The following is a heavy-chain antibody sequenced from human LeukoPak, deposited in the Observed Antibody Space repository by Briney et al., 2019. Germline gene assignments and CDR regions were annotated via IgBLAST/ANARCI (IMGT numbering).Heavy chain of an antibody. V-gene: IGHV1-46*01. CDR3: ARGAPGGLRFLEWLLGY. J-gene: IGHJ4*02. CDR2: MNPSGGST. CDR1: GDTFTSYY. Sequence: GASVKVSCKASGDTFTSYYMHWVRQAPGQGLEWMGIMNPSGGSTSYAQKYQGRVTMTRDTSTSTVYMGLSSLRSEDTAVYYCARGAPGGLRFLEWLLGYWGQGTLVTVSS. D-gene: IGHD3-3*01.